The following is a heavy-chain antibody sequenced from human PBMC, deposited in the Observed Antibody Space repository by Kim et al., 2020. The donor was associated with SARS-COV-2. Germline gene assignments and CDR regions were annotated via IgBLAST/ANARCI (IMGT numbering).Heavy chain of an antibody. V-gene: IGHV4-4*02. D-gene: IGHD3-10*01. Sequence: YNPSLKSRVTISVDKSKNQFSLKLSSVTAADTAVYYCARQDGSGSSFDYWGQGTLVTVSS. CDR3: ARQDGSGSSFDY. J-gene: IGHJ4*02.